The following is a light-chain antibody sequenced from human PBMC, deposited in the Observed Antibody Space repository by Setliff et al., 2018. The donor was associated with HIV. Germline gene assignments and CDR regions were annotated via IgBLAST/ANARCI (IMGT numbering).Light chain of an antibody. CDR3: SSYAGSNNLGV. V-gene: IGLV2-14*03. CDR2: DVS. Sequence: QSALTQPASVSGSPGQSITISCTGASSDFGGYNYVSWYEQHPGKAPKLMIYDVSKRPSGVSNRFSGSKSGNTASLTISGLQAEDEADYYCSSYAGSNNLGVFGGGTKVTVL. J-gene: IGLJ2*01. CDR1: SSDFGGYNY.